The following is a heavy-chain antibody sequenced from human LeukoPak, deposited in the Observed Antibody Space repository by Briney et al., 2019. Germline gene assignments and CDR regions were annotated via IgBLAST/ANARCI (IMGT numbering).Heavy chain of an antibody. CDR3: ASGGWYGYYFDY. J-gene: IGHJ4*02. CDR2: IHTSGST. D-gene: IGHD6-19*01. Sequence: SETLSLTCTVSGGSISSYYWSWIRQPAGKGLEWIGRIHTSGSTNYSPSLKSRVTMSVDTSKNQFSLKLSSVTAADTAVYYCASGGWYGYYFDYWGQGILVTVSS. V-gene: IGHV4-4*07. CDR1: GGSISSYY.